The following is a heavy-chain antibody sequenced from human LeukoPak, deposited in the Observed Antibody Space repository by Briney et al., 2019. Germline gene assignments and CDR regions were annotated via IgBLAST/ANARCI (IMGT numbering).Heavy chain of an antibody. J-gene: IGHJ4*02. CDR3: ARVAYGSSWYVDY. CDR2: INSDGCST. Sequence: GGSLRLSCAASGFTFSSYWMHWVRQVPGKGLVWVSRINSDGCSTSYADSVKGRFTISRDNAKNTLYLQMNSLTAEDTAVYYCARVAYGSSWYVDYWGQGNLVTVSS. V-gene: IGHV3-74*01. CDR1: GFTFSSYW. D-gene: IGHD6-13*01.